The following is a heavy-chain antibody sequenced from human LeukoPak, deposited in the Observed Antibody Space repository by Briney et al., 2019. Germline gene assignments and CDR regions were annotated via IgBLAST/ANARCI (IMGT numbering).Heavy chain of an antibody. V-gene: IGHV3-7*01. CDR2: IKQAGSEK. J-gene: IGHJ4*02. CDR1: GFTFSSYW. Sequence: PGGSLRLSCAASGFTFSSYWMHWVRQAPGKGLEWVANIKQAGSEKYYVESVKGRFTISRDNAKTSLYLQMNSLRAEDTAVYYCARVDSGGWLLIDYWGQGTLVTVSS. D-gene: IGHD6-19*01. CDR3: ARVDSGGWLLIDY.